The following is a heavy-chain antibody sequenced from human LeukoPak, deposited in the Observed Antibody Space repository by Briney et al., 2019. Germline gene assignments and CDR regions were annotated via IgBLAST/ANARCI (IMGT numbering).Heavy chain of an antibody. Sequence: GGSLRLSCVVSGFTFSSYGMSWVRQAPGKGLEWVSGIRDNVHSTYYADSVKGRFTISRDNSKNTLYLQMNSLRAEDTAVYYCARDRGSHFPVSNFDYWGQGTLVTVSS. CDR3: ARDRGSHFPVSNFDY. V-gene: IGHV3-23*01. D-gene: IGHD2/OR15-2a*01. CDR1: GFTFSSYG. J-gene: IGHJ4*02. CDR2: IRDNVHST.